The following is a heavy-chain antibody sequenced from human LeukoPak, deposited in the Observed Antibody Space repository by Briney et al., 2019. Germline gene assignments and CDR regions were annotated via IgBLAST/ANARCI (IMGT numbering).Heavy chain of an antibody. CDR2: IYYSGST. CDR1: GGSISSYY. V-gene: IGHV4-59*01. D-gene: IGHD2-15*01. J-gene: IGHJ6*03. Sequence: SETLSLTCAVSGGSISSYYWNWIRQSPGKGLEWIGYIYYSGSTNYNPSLKSRVTISVDTSKNQLSLRLSSMTAADTAVYYCARLTLLADRVRSNYHYYYMDVWGKGTTVTVSS. CDR3: ARLTLLADRVRSNYHYYYMDV.